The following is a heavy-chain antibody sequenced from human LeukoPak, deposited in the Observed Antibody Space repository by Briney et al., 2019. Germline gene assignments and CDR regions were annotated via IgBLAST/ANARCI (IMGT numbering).Heavy chain of an antibody. J-gene: IGHJ4*02. CDR2: IYYSGTS. D-gene: IGHD6-6*01. V-gene: IGHV4-31*03. CDR3: ARIERSSYSLGFDY. Sequence: SETLSLTCTVSGGSISSGGYYWSWIRQHPGKGLEWIGHIYYSGTSFYDPSLTSRVTISVDTSKNQFSLKLTSVNDADTAVYYCARIERSSYSLGFDYWGQGTLVTVSS. CDR1: GGSISSGGYY.